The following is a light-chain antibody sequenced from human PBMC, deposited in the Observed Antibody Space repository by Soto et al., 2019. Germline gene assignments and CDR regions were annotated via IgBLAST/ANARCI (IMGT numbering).Light chain of an antibody. J-gene: IGKJ3*01. CDR2: GAS. Sequence: EILMTQSPATLSVSPGARATLSCRASQSLSRNLAWYQQKPGQAPRLLIYGASTRASGVPARFSGSESGTEFTRNVSRLQSEDFALFYCQYYNDLHPAFTFDRVTKVDL. CDR3: QYYNDLHPAFT. CDR1: QSLSRN. V-gene: IGKV3-15*01.